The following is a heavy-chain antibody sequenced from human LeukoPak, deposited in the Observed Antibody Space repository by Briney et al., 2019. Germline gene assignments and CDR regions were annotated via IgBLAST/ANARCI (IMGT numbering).Heavy chain of an antibody. CDR1: GYSISSGYY. J-gene: IGHJ4*02. CDR3: ARARVVVAAAFSTYYFDY. V-gene: IGHV4-38-2*02. Sequence: PSETLSLTCTVSGYSISSGYYWGWIRQPPGKGLEWIGSIYHSGSTYYNPSLKSRVTISVDTSKNQFSLKLSSVTAADTAVYYCARARVVVAAAFSTYYFDYWGQGTLVTVSS. CDR2: IYHSGST. D-gene: IGHD2-15*01.